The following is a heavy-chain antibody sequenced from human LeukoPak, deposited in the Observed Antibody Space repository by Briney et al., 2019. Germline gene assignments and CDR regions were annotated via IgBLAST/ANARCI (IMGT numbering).Heavy chain of an antibody. D-gene: IGHD1-14*01. CDR2: IIPLFRTA. CDR3: ARGGATRAWDY. CDR1: GGTFSSYA. Sequence: SVKVSCKASGGTFSSYAISWVRQAPGQGLEWMGGIIPLFRTAGYAQKFQGRVTITADESTSTAYMELRSLRSEDTAVYYCARGGATRAWDYWGQGTLVTVSS. V-gene: IGHV1-69*01. J-gene: IGHJ4*02.